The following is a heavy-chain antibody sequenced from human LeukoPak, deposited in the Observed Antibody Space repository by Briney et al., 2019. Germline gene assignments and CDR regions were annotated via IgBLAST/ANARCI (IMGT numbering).Heavy chain of an antibody. Sequence: SVKVSCMPSGGTFSSYAISWVRQAPGQGLEWMGGIIPIFGTANYAQKFQGRVTITADESTSTAYMELSSLRSEDTAVYYCARDQFLYCSSTSCYFDYWGQGTLVTVSS. CDR3: ARDQFLYCSSTSCYFDY. CDR1: GGTFSSYA. V-gene: IGHV1-69*13. D-gene: IGHD2-2*01. CDR2: IIPIFGTA. J-gene: IGHJ4*02.